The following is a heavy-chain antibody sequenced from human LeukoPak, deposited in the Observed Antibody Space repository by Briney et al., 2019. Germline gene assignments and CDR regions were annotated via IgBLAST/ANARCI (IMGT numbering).Heavy chain of an antibody. V-gene: IGHV5-51*01. CDR3: ARRRSDSYFDGFDF. D-gene: IGHD2-21*02. CDR1: GYSFTSYW. Sequence: GESLKISCQASGYSFTSYWIAWVRQMPGKGLEWMGIIYPGDSNARYSPSFQGQVTISIDKSITTAYLQWNSLKASDTAMYYCARRRSDSYFDGFDFWGQGTMVTVSS. J-gene: IGHJ3*01. CDR2: IYPGDSNA.